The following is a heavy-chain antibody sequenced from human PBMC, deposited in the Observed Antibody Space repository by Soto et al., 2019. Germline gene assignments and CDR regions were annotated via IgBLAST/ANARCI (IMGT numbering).Heavy chain of an antibody. J-gene: IGHJ6*02. CDR2: IWYDGSNK. CDR3: ARDPGRSGWVMSPYYYGIDV. V-gene: IGHV3-33*01. Sequence: QPGGSLRLSCAASGFTFSSYGMHWVRQAPGKGLEWVAVIWYDGSNKYYADSVKGRFTISRDNSKNTLYLQMNSLRAEYTAGYYCARDPGRSGWVMSPYYYGIDVWGQGTTVIFS. CDR1: GFTFSSYG. D-gene: IGHD6-25*01.